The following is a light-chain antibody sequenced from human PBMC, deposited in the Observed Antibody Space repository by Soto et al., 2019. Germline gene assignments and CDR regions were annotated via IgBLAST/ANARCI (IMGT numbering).Light chain of an antibody. J-gene: IGLJ3*02. V-gene: IGLV2-18*01. CDR3: SVFTSSSPLV. Sequence: QSALTQPPSVSGSPGQSVTISCTVTSSDVGDYEHVSWYQQAPGTAPKLIIFDVTNRPSGVPDRFSGSKSGNTPSLTIFGLQAEDEADYYCSVFTSSSPLVFGGGTKLTVL. CDR2: DVT. CDR1: SSDVGDYEH.